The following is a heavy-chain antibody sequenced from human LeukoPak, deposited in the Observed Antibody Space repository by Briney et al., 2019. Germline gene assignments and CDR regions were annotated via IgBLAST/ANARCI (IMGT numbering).Heavy chain of an antibody. CDR1: GFTFSQYG. V-gene: IGHV3-30*02. CDR2: IQFDGNKE. Sequence: GGSLRLSCAPSGFTFSQYGMYWVRQAPGKGLEWVAYIQFDGNKEYYRDSVKGRFTISRDNSKNTLFLQMNSLKPEDSALYYCAKPTPGTAPRPLDSWGRGTLVTVSS. J-gene: IGHJ4*02. D-gene: IGHD1-26*01. CDR3: AKPTPGTAPRPLDS.